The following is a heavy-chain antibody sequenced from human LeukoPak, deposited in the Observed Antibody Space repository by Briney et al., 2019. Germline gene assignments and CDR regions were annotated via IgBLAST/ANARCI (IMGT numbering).Heavy chain of an antibody. J-gene: IGHJ6*03. CDR1: GFTFSTHA. CDR3: ARDPVVRPVHYMDV. CDR2: ISGPGGTT. V-gene: IGHV3-23*01. Sequence: GGSLRLSCVVSGFTFSTHAMTWVRQAPGKGLERVSDISGPGGTTYYAASVKGRFTISRDNSKNTLFLQMNSLRAEDTAVYYCARDPVVRPVHYMDVWGKGTTVIVSS. D-gene: IGHD4-23*01.